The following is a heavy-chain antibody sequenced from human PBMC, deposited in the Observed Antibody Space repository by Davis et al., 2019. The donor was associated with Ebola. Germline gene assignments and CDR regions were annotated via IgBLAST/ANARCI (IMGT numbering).Heavy chain of an antibody. CDR2: LYSSGST. V-gene: IGHV3-53*01. CDR3: ARDPSGGSGWSVGYYGMDV. CDR1: GFTFSSYA. J-gene: IGHJ6*04. D-gene: IGHD3-16*01. Sequence: GGSLRLSCAASGFTFSSYAMIWVRQAPGKGLEWVSLLYSSGSTFYADSVKGRFIISRDNYENTLYLQMNSLRVDDTAVYFCARDPSGGSGWSVGYYGMDVWGKGTTVTVSS.